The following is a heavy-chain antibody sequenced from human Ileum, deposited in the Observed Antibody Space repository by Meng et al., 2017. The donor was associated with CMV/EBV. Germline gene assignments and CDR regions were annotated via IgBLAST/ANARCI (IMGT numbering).Heavy chain of an antibody. Sequence: GESLKISCAASGFTFSSYAMHWVRQAPGKGLEWVAFIRYDGSNKYYADSVKGRFTISRDNSKNTLYLQMNSLRAEDTAIYYCTTVWYVGGWGQGTLVTVSS. CDR1: GFTFSSYA. D-gene: IGHD2-15*01. CDR3: TTVWYVGG. V-gene: IGHV3-30*02. J-gene: IGHJ4*02. CDR2: IRYDGSNK.